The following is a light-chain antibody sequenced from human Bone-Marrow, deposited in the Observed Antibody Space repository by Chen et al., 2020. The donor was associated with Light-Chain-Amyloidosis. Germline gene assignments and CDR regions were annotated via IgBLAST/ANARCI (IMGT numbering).Light chain of an antibody. CDR1: SANIGAGYD. V-gene: IGLV1-40*01. CDR3: QSYDTTLTVV. J-gene: IGLJ2*01. Sequence: QSVLTQPPSVSGAPGQRVAISCTGSSANIGAGYDVHWYQHLPGTAPKLLIYGNTNRPSGVPDRFSGSKSGTSASLAITGLQAEDEADYYCQSYDTTLTVVFGRGTKLTVL. CDR2: GNT.